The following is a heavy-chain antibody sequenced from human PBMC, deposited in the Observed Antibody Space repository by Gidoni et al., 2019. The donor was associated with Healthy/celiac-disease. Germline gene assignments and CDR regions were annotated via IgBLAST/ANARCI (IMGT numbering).Heavy chain of an antibody. Sequence: EVQLVESVGGLVQPVGSLRLSFASSGFPFSSYSMNWVRQAPGKGLEWVSYISSSSSTIYDADSVKGRFTISRDNAKNALYLQRNSLRAEDTAVYYCASGLGHFDYWGQGTLVTVSS. CDR1: GFPFSSYS. J-gene: IGHJ4*02. V-gene: IGHV3-48*01. D-gene: IGHD6-19*01. CDR3: ASGLGHFDY. CDR2: ISSSSSTI.